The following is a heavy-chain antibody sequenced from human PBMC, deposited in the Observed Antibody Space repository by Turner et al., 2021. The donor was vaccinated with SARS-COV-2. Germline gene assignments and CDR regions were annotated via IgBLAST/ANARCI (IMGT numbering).Heavy chain of an antibody. CDR3: AKGMGGEQPPSYYYYYGMDV. V-gene: IGHV3-23*01. D-gene: IGHD1-26*01. CDR2: ISGSGGST. CDR1: GFTFSSYA. Sequence: EVQLLESGGGLVQPGGSLRLSCAASGFTFSSYAIGWVRQAPGKGLEWVSAISGSGGSTYYADSVKGRFTISRDNSKNTLYLQMNSLRAEDTAVYYCAKGMGGEQPPSYYYYYGMDVWGQGTTVTVSS. J-gene: IGHJ6*02.